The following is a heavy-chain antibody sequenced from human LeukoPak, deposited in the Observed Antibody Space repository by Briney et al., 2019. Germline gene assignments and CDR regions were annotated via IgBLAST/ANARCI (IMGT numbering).Heavy chain of an antibody. Sequence: GGSLRLSCAASGLTVSSNCMSWVRQAPGQGLEWVSFIYSGGNTYYADSVKGRFTISRDNYKNKVHLQMNSLRAADTAMYDCARRAGDYSHPYDYWGQGTLVTVSS. CDR1: GLTVSSNC. CDR2: IYSGGNT. D-gene: IGHD3-22*01. J-gene: IGHJ4*02. CDR3: ARRAGDYSHPYDY. V-gene: IGHV3-53*01.